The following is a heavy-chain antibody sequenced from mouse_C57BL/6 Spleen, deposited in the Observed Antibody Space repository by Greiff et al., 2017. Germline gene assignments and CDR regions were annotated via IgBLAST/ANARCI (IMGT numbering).Heavy chain of an antibody. CDR2: INPNYGTT. V-gene: IGHV1-39*01. Sequence: VQLKESGPELVKPGASVKISCKASGYSFTDYNMNWVKQSNGKSLEWIGVINPNYGTTSYNQKFKGKATLTVDQSSSTASMQLNSLTSEDSAVYYCARKGLDYGEGGVAYWGQGTLVTVSA. CDR3: ARKGLDYGEGGVAY. D-gene: IGHD2-4*01. J-gene: IGHJ3*01. CDR1: GYSFTDYN.